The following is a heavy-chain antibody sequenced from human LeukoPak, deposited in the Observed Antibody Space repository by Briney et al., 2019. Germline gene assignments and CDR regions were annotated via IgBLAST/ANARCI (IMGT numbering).Heavy chain of an antibody. CDR1: GYTFNGYY. Sequence: ASVKVSCKASGYTFNGYYVHWVRQALGQGLEWMGWINPNSGGTNYAQKIQGRVTMTRDTSISTAYMELSRLRSDDTAVYYCARDYLPNWFDPWGQGTLVTVSS. CDR3: ARDYLPNWFDP. V-gene: IGHV1-2*02. J-gene: IGHJ5*02. CDR2: INPNSGGT.